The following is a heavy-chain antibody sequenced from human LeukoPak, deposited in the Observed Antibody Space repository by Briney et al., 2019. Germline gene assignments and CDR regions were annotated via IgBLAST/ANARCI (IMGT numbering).Heavy chain of an antibody. CDR2: IIPILGIA. CDR1: GGTFSSYA. D-gene: IGHD3-22*01. CDR3: AAQPYSRYWYFDL. V-gene: IGHV1-69*04. J-gene: IGHJ2*01. Sequence: SVKVSCKASGGTFSSYAISWVRQAPGQGLEWMGRIIPILGIANYAQKFQGRVTITADKSTSTAYMELSSLRSEDTAVYYCAAQPYSRYWYFDLWGRGTLVTVSS.